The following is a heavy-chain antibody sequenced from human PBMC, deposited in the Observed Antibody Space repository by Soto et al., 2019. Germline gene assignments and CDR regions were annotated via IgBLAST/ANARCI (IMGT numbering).Heavy chain of an antibody. CDR3: ARPTSTGTTSGYYFDY. J-gene: IGHJ4*02. Sequence: QVQLVQSGAEVKKPGSSVKVSCKASGGTFSSYPISWVRQAPGQGLEWMGRIIPILDITDYAQRFQGRVTITADTSTSTACMELSSLSSDDTAVYYCARPTSTGTTSGYYFDYWGQGTLVTVSS. CDR1: GGTFSSYP. D-gene: IGHD1-7*01. CDR2: IIPILDIT. V-gene: IGHV1-69*02.